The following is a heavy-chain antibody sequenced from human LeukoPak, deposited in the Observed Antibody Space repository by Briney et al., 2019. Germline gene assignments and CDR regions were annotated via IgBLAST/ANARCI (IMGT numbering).Heavy chain of an antibody. CDR3: AKAGYGGNSDYFDY. V-gene: IGHV3-9*01. CDR1: GFTFDDYA. CDR2: IRWNSGSI. J-gene: IGHJ4*02. Sequence: GGSLSLSCAASGFTFDDYAMHRVRQAPGKGLGWVSGIRWNSGSIGYADSVKGRFTISRDNAKNSLYLQMNSLRAEDTALYYCAKAGYGGNSDYFDYWGQGTLVTVSS. D-gene: IGHD4-23*01.